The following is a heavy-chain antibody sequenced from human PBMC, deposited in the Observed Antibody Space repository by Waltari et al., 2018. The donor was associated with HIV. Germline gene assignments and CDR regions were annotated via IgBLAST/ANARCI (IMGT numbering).Heavy chain of an antibody. D-gene: IGHD3-10*01. CDR1: GFTFSSYG. V-gene: IGHV3-33*01. CDR3: ARDGQGPRGFDQ. J-gene: IGHJ4*02. CDR2: IWYDGSHE. Sequence: QVQLLESGGGVVQPGRSLRLSCAASGFTFSSYGMHWVRQAPGKGVEWVALIWYDGSHEYYVDSVKGRFTISRDNSRKTLDLQMNSLRVEDTAVYYCARDGQGPRGFDQWGQGTLVTVAS.